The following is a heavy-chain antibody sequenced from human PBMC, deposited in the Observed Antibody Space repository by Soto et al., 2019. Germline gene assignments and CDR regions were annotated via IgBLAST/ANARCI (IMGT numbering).Heavy chain of an antibody. Sequence: GASVKVSCKASGGTFSSYAISWVRQAPGQGLEWMGGIIPIFGTANYAQKFQGRVTITADESTSTAYMELSSLRSEDTAVYYCARDRGYSYGFHYWGQGTLVTVSS. D-gene: IGHD5-18*01. CDR1: GGTFSSYA. J-gene: IGHJ4*02. CDR3: ARDRGYSYGFHY. CDR2: IIPIFGTA. V-gene: IGHV1-69*13.